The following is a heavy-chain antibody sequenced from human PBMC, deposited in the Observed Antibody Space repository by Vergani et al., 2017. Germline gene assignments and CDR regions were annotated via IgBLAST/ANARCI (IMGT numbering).Heavy chain of an antibody. V-gene: IGHV1-69*17. J-gene: IGHJ5*02. CDR1: GGTFSSYA. D-gene: IGHD3-3*01. Sequence: QVQLVQSGAEVKKPGSSVKVSCKASGGTFSSYAISWVRQAPGQGLEWMGGIIPIFGIANYAQKFQGRVTITADKSTSTGYMELSSLRSEDTAVYYCARDGSYDFWSGYQGAYNWFDPWGQGTLVTVSS. CDR3: ARDGSYDFWSGYQGAYNWFDP. CDR2: IIPIFGIA.